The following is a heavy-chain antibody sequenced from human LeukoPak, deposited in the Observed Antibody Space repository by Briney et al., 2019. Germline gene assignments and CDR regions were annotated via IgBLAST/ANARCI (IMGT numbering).Heavy chain of an antibody. CDR3: AKRGVVIRVILVGFHKEAYYFES. D-gene: IGHD3/OR15-3a*01. V-gene: IGHV3-23*01. Sequence: PGGSLRLSCAVSGITLSNYGMSWVRQAPGKGLEWVAGISDSGGSTKHADSVKGRFTIARDNRKNTLYLQMNSLRAEDTAVYFCAKRGVVIRVILVGFHKEAYYFESWGQGALVTVSS. J-gene: IGHJ4*02. CDR2: ISDSGGST. CDR1: GITLSNYG.